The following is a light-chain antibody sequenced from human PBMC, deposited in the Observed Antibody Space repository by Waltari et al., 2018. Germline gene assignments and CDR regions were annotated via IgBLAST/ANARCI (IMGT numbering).Light chain of an antibody. Sequence: QSVLTQPPSVSAAPGQKVTISCSGSSSHIGNYFVSWYHQLPGAAPKLLIYYNNKRPSGIPDRFSASKSGTSATLDITGLQIGDEADYYCATWDNSLTDVVFGGGTKLTVL. CDR3: ATWDNSLTDVV. CDR1: SSHIGNYF. CDR2: YNN. V-gene: IGLV1-51*01. J-gene: IGLJ2*01.